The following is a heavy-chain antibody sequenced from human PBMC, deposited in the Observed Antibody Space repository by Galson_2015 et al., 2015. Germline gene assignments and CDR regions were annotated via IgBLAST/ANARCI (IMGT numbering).Heavy chain of an antibody. D-gene: IGHD2-15*01. Sequence: SVKVSCKASGYTFTSYYMHWVRQAPGQGLEWMGIINPSGGSTSYAQKFQGRVTMTRDSSTSTVYMELSSLRSEDTAVYYCARVGPGGGNKGYYFDYWGQGTLVTVSS. CDR2: INPSGGST. CDR1: GYTFTSYY. J-gene: IGHJ4*02. V-gene: IGHV1-46*01. CDR3: ARVGPGGGNKGYYFDY.